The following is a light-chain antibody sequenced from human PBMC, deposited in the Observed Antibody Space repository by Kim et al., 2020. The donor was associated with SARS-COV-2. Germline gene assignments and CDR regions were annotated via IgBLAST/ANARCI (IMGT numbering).Light chain of an antibody. Sequence: IQMTQSPPSLSASVGGGVTITCRASEGISEYLTWYQQKLGTAPKLLINTSSNLQNGVPSRFSGSGSGTDFTLTITNLQPEDSATYYCQQTSSSPYTFGQGTKVDIK. CDR2: TSS. CDR3: QQTSSSPYT. CDR1: EGISEY. J-gene: IGKJ2*01. V-gene: IGKV1-39*01.